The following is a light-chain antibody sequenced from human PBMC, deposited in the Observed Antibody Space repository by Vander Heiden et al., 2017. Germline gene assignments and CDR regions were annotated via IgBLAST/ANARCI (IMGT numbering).Light chain of an antibody. CDR2: AAS. Sequence: DIQMTQSPSSLSASVRDRVTITCRASQSISSYLNWYQQKPGKAPKLLIYAASSLQSGVPARFSGSGSGTDFTLTISRLQPEDFATYYCQQGDSTLWTFGQGTKVEIK. V-gene: IGKV1-39*01. CDR3: QQGDSTLWT. CDR1: QSISSY. J-gene: IGKJ1*01.